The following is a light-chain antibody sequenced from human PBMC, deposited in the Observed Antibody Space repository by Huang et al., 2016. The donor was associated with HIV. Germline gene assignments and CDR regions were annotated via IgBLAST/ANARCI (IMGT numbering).Light chain of an antibody. CDR1: QNVLFNSNNKNY. Sequence: DIVMTQSPDSLAVSLGERATINCKSSQNVLFNSNNKNYLAWYQQKPGQPPKLLIYWASTRESGFPDRFSGSGSGTDFTLTISSLQAEDVALYYCQQYYYTPWTFGQGTKVEVK. CDR3: QQYYYTPWT. V-gene: IGKV4-1*01. J-gene: IGKJ1*01. CDR2: WAS.